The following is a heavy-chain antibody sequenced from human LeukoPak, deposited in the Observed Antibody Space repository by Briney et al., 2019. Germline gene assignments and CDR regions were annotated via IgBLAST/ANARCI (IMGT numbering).Heavy chain of an antibody. CDR3: ARLAYCGGDCSLNYFDL. Sequence: SETLSLTCTVSGGSISSGSYYWSWIRQPAGKGLEWIGRIYTSGSTNYNPSLKTRVPISLDPSKIHFSLKLSSVTAADTAVYYCARLAYCGGDCSLNYFDLWGRGTLVTVSS. CDR1: GGSISSGSYY. V-gene: IGHV4-61*02. CDR2: IYTSGST. J-gene: IGHJ2*01. D-gene: IGHD2-21*01.